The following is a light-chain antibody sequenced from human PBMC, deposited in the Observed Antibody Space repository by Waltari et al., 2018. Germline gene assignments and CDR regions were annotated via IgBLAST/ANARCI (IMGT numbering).Light chain of an antibody. CDR1: QSIGKY. CDR3: QNHERLPAT. V-gene: IGKV3-20*01. CDR2: AAS. Sequence: IVLTQSPGTLSLSPGERATLSCRARQSIGKYLVWYQQKPGQALRLLIYAASSRATVVPDRFSGSWAGTDFSLTISRLAPEDFSVYYSQNHERLPATFGQGTKVEIK. J-gene: IGKJ1*01.